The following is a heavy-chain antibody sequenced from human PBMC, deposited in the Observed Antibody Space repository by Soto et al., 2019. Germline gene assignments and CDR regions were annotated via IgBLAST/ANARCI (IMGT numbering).Heavy chain of an antibody. V-gene: IGHV1-69*02. CDR1: EGTFSTYT. J-gene: IGHJ3*01. Sequence: QVHLVQSGAEVKKPGSSVKVSCKATEGTFSTYTLIWVRQAPGQGLEWMGRIIPMLTVRNCAQKFQDRVTLTADKSTSTSFMELTILTSDDTAVYYCSIGTWSAETFDVWGQGTMVTVSS. CDR3: SIGTWSAETFDV. CDR2: IIPMLTVR. D-gene: IGHD2-2*01.